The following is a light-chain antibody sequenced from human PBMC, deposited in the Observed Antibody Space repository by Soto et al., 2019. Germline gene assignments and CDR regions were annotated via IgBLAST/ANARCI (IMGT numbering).Light chain of an antibody. CDR1: SSNIGGNS. J-gene: IGLJ3*02. Sequence: QSVMTQPPSVSAAPGQKVTISCSGSSSNIGGNSVSWYQQLPGTAPKLLIYRNNQRPSGVPDRFSGSKSGTSASLAISGLRSEDEADYYCAAWDDSLKVFGGGTKVTVL. V-gene: IGLV1-47*01. CDR2: RNN. CDR3: AAWDDSLKV.